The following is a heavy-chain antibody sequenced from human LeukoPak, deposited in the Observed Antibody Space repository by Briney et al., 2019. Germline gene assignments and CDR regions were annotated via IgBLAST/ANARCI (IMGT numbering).Heavy chain of an antibody. V-gene: IGHV3-7*01. CDR1: GFTFSNVY. D-gene: IGHD2-2*01. Sequence: GGSLRLSCAASGFTFSNVYMSWVRQAPGKGLEWVANIKQDGSEKYYVDSVKGRFTISRDNAKNSLYLQMNSLRAEDTAVYYCARGPSLGYCSSTSCFWGYWGQGTLVTVSS. CDR3: ARGPSLGYCSSTSCFWGY. J-gene: IGHJ4*02. CDR2: IKQDGSEK.